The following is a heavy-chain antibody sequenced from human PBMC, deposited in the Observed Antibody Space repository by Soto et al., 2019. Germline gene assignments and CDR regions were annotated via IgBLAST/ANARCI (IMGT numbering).Heavy chain of an antibody. CDR3: ARERFGYCSSTSCYASYYYYGMDV. J-gene: IGHJ6*02. CDR2: INPNSGGT. D-gene: IGHD2-2*03. CDR1: GYTFTGYY. Sequence: ASVKVSCKASGYTFTGYYIHWVRQAPGQGLEWMGWINPNSGGTNYAQKFQGWVTMTRDTSISTAYMELSRLRSDDTAVYYCARERFGYCSSTSCYASYYYYGMDVWGQGTTVTVSS. V-gene: IGHV1-2*04.